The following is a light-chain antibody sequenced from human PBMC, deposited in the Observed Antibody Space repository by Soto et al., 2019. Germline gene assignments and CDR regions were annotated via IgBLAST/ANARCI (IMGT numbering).Light chain of an antibody. CDR3: QQYDMAPRT. Sequence: EIVLTQSPGTLSLSPGERATLSCRASQSLSSNYLAWYQQKPGQAPRLLIYGVSSRATGIPDRFSGSGSGTDFTLTISRLEPEDSAVYYCQQYDMAPRTFGQGTKV. V-gene: IGKV3-20*01. CDR1: QSLSSNY. J-gene: IGKJ1*01. CDR2: GVS.